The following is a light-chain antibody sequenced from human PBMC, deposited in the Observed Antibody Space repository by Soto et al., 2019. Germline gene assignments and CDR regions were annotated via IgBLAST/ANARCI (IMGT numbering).Light chain of an antibody. CDR1: SSDVGGYNY. J-gene: IGLJ2*01. Sequence: QSALTQPPSASGSPGQSVTISCTGTSSDVGGYNYVSWHQQHPGKAPKLMIYEVSKRPSGVPDRFSGSKSGNTASLTVSGLQAEDEADYYCSSYAGSNKKVVFGGGTKLTVL. CDR2: EVS. CDR3: SSYAGSNKKVV. V-gene: IGLV2-8*01.